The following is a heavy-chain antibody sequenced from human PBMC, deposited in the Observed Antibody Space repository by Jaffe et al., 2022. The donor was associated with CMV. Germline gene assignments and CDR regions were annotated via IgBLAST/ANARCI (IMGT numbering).Heavy chain of an antibody. Sequence: EVQLVESGGGLVKPGGSLRLSCAASGFTFSNAWMSWVRQAPGKGLEWVGRIKSKTDGGTTDYAAPVKGRFTISRDDSKNTLYLQMNSLKTEDTAVYYCTIHCGGDCYHDAFDIWGQGTMVTVSS. D-gene: IGHD2-21*02. V-gene: IGHV3-15*01. CDR2: IKSKTDGGTT. CDR1: GFTFSNAW. J-gene: IGHJ3*02. CDR3: TIHCGGDCYHDAFDI.